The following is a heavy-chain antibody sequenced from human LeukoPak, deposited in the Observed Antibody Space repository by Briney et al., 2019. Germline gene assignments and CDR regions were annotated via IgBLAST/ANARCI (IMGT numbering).Heavy chain of an antibody. D-gene: IGHD3-22*01. CDR1: GFAFSAYE. CDR3: TTLGYHLDS. J-gene: IGHJ4*02. Sequence: GGSLRLSCLASGFAFSAYEMNWVRQAPGKGLEWVSYIAGSDTRTYYADSAKGRFTIFRDNAKNSPYLQMNSLRAEDTALYYCTTLGYHLDSWGQGTLVTVSS. CDR2: IAGSDTRT. V-gene: IGHV3-48*03.